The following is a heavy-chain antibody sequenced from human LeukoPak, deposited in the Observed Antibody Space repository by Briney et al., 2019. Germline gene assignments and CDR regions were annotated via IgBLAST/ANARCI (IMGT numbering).Heavy chain of an antibody. CDR2: IYYSGST. CDR1: GGSISSYY. Sequence: KPSETLSLTCTVSGGSISSYYWSWIRQPPGKGLEWIGYIYYSGSTNYNPSLKSRVTISVDTSKNQFSLKLSSVTAADTAVYYCASLSGYDRVDYFDYWGQGTLVTVSS. J-gene: IGHJ4*02. D-gene: IGHD5-12*01. CDR3: ASLSGYDRVDYFDY. V-gene: IGHV4-59*08.